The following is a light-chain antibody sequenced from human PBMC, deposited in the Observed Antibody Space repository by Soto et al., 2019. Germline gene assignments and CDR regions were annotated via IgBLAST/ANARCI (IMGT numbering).Light chain of an antibody. Sequence: QPVLTQSPSASASLGASVKLTCTLSSGHSTYAIAWHQQQPEKGPRYLMKLNSDGSHSKGDGIPDRFSGSSSGAVRYLSISSLQSEDVADYYCQTWGTGIQVFGGGTKLTVL. J-gene: IGLJ3*02. CDR1: SGHSTYA. CDR3: QTWGTGIQV. CDR2: LNSDGSH. V-gene: IGLV4-69*01.